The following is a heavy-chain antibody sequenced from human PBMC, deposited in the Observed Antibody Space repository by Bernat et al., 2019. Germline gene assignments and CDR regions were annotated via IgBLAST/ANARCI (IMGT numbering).Heavy chain of an antibody. V-gene: IGHV3-20*04. J-gene: IGHJ6*02. CDR2: IIGNGGST. Sequence: EVQLVESGGGVVRPGGSLRLSCAASGFTFDDYGMSWVRQAPGKGLEWVLGIIGNGGSTGNADSVKGRFTISRDNAKNSLYLQMNSLRAEDTALYYCARSTAGSGRPLYYYYGMDVWGQGTTVTVSS. CDR3: ARSTAGSGRPLYYYYGMDV. D-gene: IGHD3-10*01. CDR1: GFTFDDYG.